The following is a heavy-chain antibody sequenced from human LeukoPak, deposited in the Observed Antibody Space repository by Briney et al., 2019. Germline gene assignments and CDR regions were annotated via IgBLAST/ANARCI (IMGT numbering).Heavy chain of an antibody. CDR3: ARIRGYSGYY. V-gene: IGHV4-34*09. Sequence: SETLSLTCAVYGGSFSGYYWSWIRQPPGKGLEWIGEINHSGSTNYNPSLKSRVTISVDTSKNQFSLKLSSVTAADTAVYYRARIRGYSGYYWGQGTLVTVSS. CDR1: GGSFSGYY. J-gene: IGHJ4*02. CDR2: INHSGST. D-gene: IGHD5-12*01.